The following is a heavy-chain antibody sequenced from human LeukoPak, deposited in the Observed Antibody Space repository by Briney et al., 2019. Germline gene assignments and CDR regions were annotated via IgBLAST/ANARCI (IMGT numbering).Heavy chain of an antibody. Sequence: SVKVSCKASGGTFSSYAISWVRQAPGQGLEWMGGIIPIFGTANYAQKFQGRVTITADESTSTAYMELSSLRSEDTAVYYCARGAYYYDSSGYYYDEVDYWGQGTLVTVSS. J-gene: IGHJ4*02. CDR1: GGTFSSYA. CDR3: ARGAYYYDSSGYYYDEVDY. V-gene: IGHV1-69*13. D-gene: IGHD3-22*01. CDR2: IIPIFGTA.